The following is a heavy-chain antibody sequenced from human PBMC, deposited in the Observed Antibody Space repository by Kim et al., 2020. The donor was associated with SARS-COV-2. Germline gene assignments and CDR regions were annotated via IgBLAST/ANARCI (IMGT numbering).Heavy chain of an antibody. CDR1: GGSISSGGYY. D-gene: IGHD3-10*01. CDR2: IYYSGST. V-gene: IGHV4-31*03. CDR3: AREVWFGESSPQYFDY. Sequence: SETLSLTCTVSGGSISSGGYYWSWIRQHPGKGLEWIGYIYYSGSTYYNPSLKSRVTISVDTSKNQFSLKLSSVTAADTAVYYCAREVWFGESSPQYFDYWGQGTLVTVSS. J-gene: IGHJ4*02.